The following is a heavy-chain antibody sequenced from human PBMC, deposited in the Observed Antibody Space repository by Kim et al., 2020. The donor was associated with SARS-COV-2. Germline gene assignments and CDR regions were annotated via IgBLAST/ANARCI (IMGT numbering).Heavy chain of an antibody. Sequence: TNYNPSLKSRVTISVDTSKNQFSLKLSSVTAADTAVYYCARAGAAAGIDYWGQGTLVTVSS. V-gene: IGHV4-59*01. D-gene: IGHD6-13*01. CDR3: ARAGAAAGIDY. CDR2: T. J-gene: IGHJ4*02.